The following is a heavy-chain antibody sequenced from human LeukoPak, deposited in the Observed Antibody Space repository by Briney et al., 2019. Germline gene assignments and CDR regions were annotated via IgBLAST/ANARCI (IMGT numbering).Heavy chain of an antibody. CDR1: GYSFTSYW. Sequence: GESLKISCKGSGYSFTSYWIGWVRQMPGKGLEWMGIIYPGDSDTRYSPSFQGQVTISADKSISAAYLQWSSLKASDTAMYYCARHGGEIVVVPVAETPPSYYYYGMDVWGQGTTVTVSS. CDR3: ARHGGEIVVVPVAETPPSYYYYGMDV. V-gene: IGHV5-51*01. CDR2: IYPGDSDT. J-gene: IGHJ6*02. D-gene: IGHD2-2*01.